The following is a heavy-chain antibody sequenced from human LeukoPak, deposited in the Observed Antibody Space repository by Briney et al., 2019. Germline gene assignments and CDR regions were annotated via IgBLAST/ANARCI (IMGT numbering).Heavy chain of an antibody. CDR2: ISYDGSNK. Sequence: GGSLRLSCAASGFTFSSYAMHWVRQAPGKGLEWVAVISYDGSNKYYADSVKGRFTISRDNSKNTLYLQMNSLRAEDTAVYYCARASYWVLDYWGRGTLVTVSS. V-gene: IGHV3-30*01. CDR3: ARASYWVLDY. J-gene: IGHJ4*02. CDR1: GFTFSSYA. D-gene: IGHD1-26*01.